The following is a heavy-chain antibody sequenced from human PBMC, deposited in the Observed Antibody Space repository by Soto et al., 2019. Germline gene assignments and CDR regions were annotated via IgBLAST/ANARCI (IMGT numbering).Heavy chain of an antibody. J-gene: IGHJ6*02. CDR3: ARDPMTGFGELLDYYYYYGMDV. Sequence: GGSLRLSCAASGFTFSSCWMHWVRQAPGKGLVWVSRINSDGSSTSYADSVKGRFTISRDNAKNTLYLQMNSLRTEDTPVYYCARDPMTGFGELLDYYYYYGMDVWGQGTTVTVSS. CDR1: GFTFSSCW. D-gene: IGHD3-10*01. CDR2: INSDGSST. V-gene: IGHV3-74*01.